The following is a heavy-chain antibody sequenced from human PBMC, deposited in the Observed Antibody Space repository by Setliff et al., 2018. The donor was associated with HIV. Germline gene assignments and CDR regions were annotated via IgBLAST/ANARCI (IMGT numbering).Heavy chain of an antibody. D-gene: IGHD2-15*01. CDR2: ISAYNGNT. Sequence: ASVKVSCKASGYTFTSYGISWVRQAPGQGLEWMGWISAYNGNTNYAQKFQGRVTITRDTSASTAYMELSSLRSEDTAVYYCAQDTYDAFDIWGQGTMVTVSS. V-gene: IGHV1-18*01. J-gene: IGHJ3*02. CDR3: AQDTYDAFDI. CDR1: GYTFTSYG.